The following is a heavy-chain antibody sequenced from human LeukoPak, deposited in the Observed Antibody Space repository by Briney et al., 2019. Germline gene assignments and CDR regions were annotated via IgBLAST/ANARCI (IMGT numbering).Heavy chain of an antibody. J-gene: IGHJ4*02. D-gene: IGHD2-15*01. CDR2: ISYSGNT. CDR3: ATRSTGVAATFDC. V-gene: IGHV4-59*01. CDR1: GGSISSYY. Sequence: ETLSLTCSVSGGSISSYYWSWIRQPPGKGLEWIGYISYSGNTNYNPSLKSRVTISVDTSKNQFSLKLSSVTAADTAVYYCATRSTGVAATFDCWGQGALVTVSS.